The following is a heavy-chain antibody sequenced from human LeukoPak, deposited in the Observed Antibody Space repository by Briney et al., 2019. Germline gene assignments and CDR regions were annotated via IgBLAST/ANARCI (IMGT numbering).Heavy chain of an antibody. CDR3: ARDRAAQYYYGSGSYYTFDY. Sequence: GGSLRLSCAASGFTFSSYAMHWVRQAPGKGLEWVAVISYDGSNKYYADSVKGRFTISRDNSKNTLYLQMNSLRAEDTAVYYCARDRAAQYYYGSGSYYTFDYWGQGTLVTVSS. CDR2: ISYDGSNK. V-gene: IGHV3-30-3*01. J-gene: IGHJ4*02. D-gene: IGHD3-10*01. CDR1: GFTFSSYA.